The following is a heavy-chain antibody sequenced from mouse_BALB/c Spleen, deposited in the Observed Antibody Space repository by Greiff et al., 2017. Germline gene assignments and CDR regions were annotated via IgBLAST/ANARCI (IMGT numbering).Heavy chain of an antibody. V-gene: IGHV5-4*02. J-gene: IGHJ2*01. CDR3: ARDGDYGSSFFDY. Sequence: EVQVVESGGGLVKPGGSLKLSCAASGFTFSDYYMYWVRQTPEKRLEWVATISDGGSYTYYPDSVKGRFTISRDNAKNNLYLQMSSLKSEDTAMYYCARDGDYGSSFFDYWGQGTTLTVSS. CDR1: GFTFSDYY. D-gene: IGHD1-1*01. CDR2: ISDGGSYT.